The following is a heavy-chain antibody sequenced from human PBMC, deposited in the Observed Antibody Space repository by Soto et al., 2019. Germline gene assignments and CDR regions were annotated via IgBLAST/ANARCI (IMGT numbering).Heavy chain of an antibody. CDR3: ARAKTSYGMDV. J-gene: IGHJ6*02. CDR2: MNPNSGNT. V-gene: IGHV1-8*01. CDR1: GYTFTSYD. Sequence: QVQLVQSGAEVKKPGASVKVSCKASGYTFTSYDINWVRQATGQGLEWMGWMNPNSGNTGYAQKFQGRGTMTRNTSISTAYTELSSLRSEDAALYYCARAKTSYGMDVWGQGTTVTVSS.